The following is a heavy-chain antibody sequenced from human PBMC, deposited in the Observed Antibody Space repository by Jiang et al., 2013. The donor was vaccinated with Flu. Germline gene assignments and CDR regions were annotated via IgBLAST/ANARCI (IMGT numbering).Heavy chain of an antibody. V-gene: IGHV1-69*08. CDR3: AKDIAGAGGVEYFQV. D-gene: IGHD2-8*02. CDR1: GGTFSSYS. CDR2: IIPLLGGT. Sequence: GAEVKKPGSSVRVSCKVSGGTFSSYSISWVRQAPGQGLEWMGRIIPLLGGTDYAQKFQARVTITADTSTSTAYMEVSSLRSEDTALYYCAKDIAGAGGVEYFQVWGQGTLVTVTS. J-gene: IGHJ1*01.